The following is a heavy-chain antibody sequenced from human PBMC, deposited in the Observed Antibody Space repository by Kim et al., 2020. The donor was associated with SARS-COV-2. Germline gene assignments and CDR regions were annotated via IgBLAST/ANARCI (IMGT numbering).Heavy chain of an antibody. CDR2: ISGSGGST. CDR3: AKVYYYDSSGYGFDY. J-gene: IGHJ4*02. D-gene: IGHD3-22*01. V-gene: IGHV3-23*01. Sequence: GGSLRLSCAASGFTFSSYAMSWVRQAPGKGLEWVSAISGSGGSTYYADSVKGRFTISRDNSKNTLYLQMNSLRAEDTAVYYCAKVYYYDSSGYGFDYWGQGTLVTVSS. CDR1: GFTFSSYA.